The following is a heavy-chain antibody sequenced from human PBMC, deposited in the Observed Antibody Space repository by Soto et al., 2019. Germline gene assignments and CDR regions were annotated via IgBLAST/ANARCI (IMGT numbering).Heavy chain of an antibody. D-gene: IGHD4-17*01. V-gene: IGHV1-69*12. Sequence: QVQLVQSGAEVKKPGSSVKVSCKASGGTFSSYAISWVRQAPGQGLEWMGGIIPIFGTANYAQKFQGRVTITADESTSTAYMELSSLRSEDTAVYYCARDGPFDDYGDEGYYYYGMDVWGQGTTVTVSS. CDR3: ARDGPFDDYGDEGYYYYGMDV. CDR2: IIPIFGTA. CDR1: GGTFSSYA. J-gene: IGHJ6*02.